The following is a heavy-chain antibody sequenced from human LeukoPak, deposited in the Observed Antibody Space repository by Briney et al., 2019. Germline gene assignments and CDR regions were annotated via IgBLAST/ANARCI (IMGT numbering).Heavy chain of an antibody. CDR2: TYYRSKWYK. CDR1: GDSVSSNSAT. CDR3: ARGPSYFQH. V-gene: IGHV6-1*01. J-gene: IGHJ1*01. Sequence: SQTLSLTCAISGDSVSSNSATWNWIRQSPSRGLEWPGRTYYRSKWYKYYAVSVKGRITINPDTPKNQFSLQLNSVTPEDTAVYYCARGPSYFQHWGQGTLVTVSS.